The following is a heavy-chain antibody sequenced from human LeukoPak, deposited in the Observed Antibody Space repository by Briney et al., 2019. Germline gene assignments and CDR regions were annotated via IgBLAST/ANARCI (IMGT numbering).Heavy chain of an antibody. CDR2: ISGSGGST. D-gene: IGHD6-13*01. CDR1: GFTFSSYA. J-gene: IGHJ3*02. V-gene: IGHV3-23*01. CDR3: AREPKAGIIAAAYDAFDI. Sequence: GGSLRLSCAASGFTFSSYAMHWVRQAPGKGLEWVSSISGSGGSTWYADSVKGRFTISRDNSKNTLYLQMNSLRAEDTAVYYCAREPKAGIIAAAYDAFDIWGQGTMVTVSS.